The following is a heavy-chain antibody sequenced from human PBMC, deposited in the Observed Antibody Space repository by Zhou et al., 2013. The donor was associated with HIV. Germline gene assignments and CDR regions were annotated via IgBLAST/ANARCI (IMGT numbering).Heavy chain of an antibody. Sequence: QVQLVQSGAEVKKPGSSVKVSCKASGGTFSSYAISWVRQAPGQGLEWMGRIIPILGIANYAQKFQGRVTITADKSTSTAYMELSSLRSEDTAVYYCARARARGYSYGYPDYWGQGTLVTVSS. CDR1: GGTFSSYA. D-gene: IGHD5-18*01. J-gene: IGHJ4*02. CDR2: IIPILGIA. V-gene: IGHV1-69*04. CDR3: ARARARGYSYGYPDY.